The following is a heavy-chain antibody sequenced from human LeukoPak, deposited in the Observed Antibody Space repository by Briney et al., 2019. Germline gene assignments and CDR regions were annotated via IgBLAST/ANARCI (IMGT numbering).Heavy chain of an antibody. Sequence: PGGSLRLSCAASGITFCNNWMHWVRHGPGKGLVWISRINSDGGGPIYADSVKGRFTVSRDNAKSTLYLQMNSLRAEDTAVYYCARDVPHNWFDPWGQGTLVTVSS. CDR2: INSDGGGP. CDR3: ARDVPHNWFDP. V-gene: IGHV3-74*01. CDR1: GITFCNNW. J-gene: IGHJ5*02.